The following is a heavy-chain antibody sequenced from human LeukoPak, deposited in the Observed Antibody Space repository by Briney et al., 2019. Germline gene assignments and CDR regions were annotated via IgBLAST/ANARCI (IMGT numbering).Heavy chain of an antibody. CDR3: ARSPYSSSWYPFAP. CDR1: GGSISSYY. Sequence: SETLSLTCTVSGGSISSYYWSWIRQPPGKGLEWIGYIYYSGSTNYNPSLKSRVTISVDTSKNQFSLKLTSVTAADTAVYYCARSPYSSSWYPFAPWGQGTLVTVSS. D-gene: IGHD6-13*01. V-gene: IGHV4-59*12. CDR2: IYYSGST. J-gene: IGHJ5*02.